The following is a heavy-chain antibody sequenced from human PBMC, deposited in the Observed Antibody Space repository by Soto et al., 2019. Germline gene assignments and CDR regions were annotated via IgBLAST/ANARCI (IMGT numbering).Heavy chain of an antibody. D-gene: IGHD3-22*01. CDR2: VDQDGSAK. CDR1: GFAFNRYY. CDR3: ARYCAYDSIYYCSSDRLDY. Sequence: AGGSLRLSCAASGFAFNRYYMSWVRQAPGKGLEWVATVDQDGSAKYYVDSVKGRFTISRDNAKNSLYVQMNSLRGEDTAVYYCARYCAYDSIYYCSSDRLDYWAQGTLVTVSS. J-gene: IGHJ4*02. V-gene: IGHV3-7*01.